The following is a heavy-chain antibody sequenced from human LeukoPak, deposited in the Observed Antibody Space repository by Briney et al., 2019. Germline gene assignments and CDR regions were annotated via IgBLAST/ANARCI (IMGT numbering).Heavy chain of an antibody. CDR2: ISSSSSYI. D-gene: IGHD5-24*01. CDR3: ARGGRWLQPYYLDY. Sequence: PGGSLRLSCAASGFTFSSYSMNWVRQAPGKGLEWVSSISSSSSYIYYADSVKGRFTISRDNAKNSLYLQMNSLRAEDTAVYYCARGGRWLQPYYLDYWGQGTLVTVSS. CDR1: GFTFSSYS. V-gene: IGHV3-21*01. J-gene: IGHJ4*02.